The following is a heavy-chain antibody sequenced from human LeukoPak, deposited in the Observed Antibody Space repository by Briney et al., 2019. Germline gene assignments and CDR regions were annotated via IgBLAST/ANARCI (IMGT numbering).Heavy chain of an antibody. Sequence: SETLSLTCSFSGGSFSTYYWNWIRQSAGKGLEWIGHIYNSANTNYNPSHESRATISIDTSRNQFSLRLTSVTAADTAVYYCTRRRDYYYGMDVWGQGTTVTVSS. CDR2: IYNSANT. CDR1: GGSFSTYY. J-gene: IGHJ6*02. CDR3: TRRRDYYYGMDV. V-gene: IGHV4-4*07.